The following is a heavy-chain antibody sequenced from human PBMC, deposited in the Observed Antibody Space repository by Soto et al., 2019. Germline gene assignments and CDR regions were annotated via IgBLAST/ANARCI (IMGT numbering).Heavy chain of an antibody. CDR2: INPNSGGT. Sequence: ASVKVSCKASGYTFTGYYMHWVRQAPGQGLEWMGWINPNSGGTNYAQKFQGWVTMTRDTSISTAYMELSRLRSDDTAVYYCAVERDCSGGSCFDYWGQGTLVTVSS. J-gene: IGHJ4*02. CDR1: GYTFTGYY. D-gene: IGHD2-15*01. V-gene: IGHV1-2*04. CDR3: AVERDCSGGSCFDY.